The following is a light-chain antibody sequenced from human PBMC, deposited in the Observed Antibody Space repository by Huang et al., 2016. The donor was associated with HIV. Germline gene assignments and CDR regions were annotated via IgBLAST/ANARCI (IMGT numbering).Light chain of an antibody. CDR1: QTISSW. Sequence: DIQMTQFPSTLSASVGDRVNITCRASQTISSWLAWYQQKPGLAPKLLIDKSSTLEGGVPSRFSGSGSGTEFTLTISSLQPDDFATYYCQQYKNYWTFGQGTRVEIK. V-gene: IGKV1-5*03. CDR2: KSS. J-gene: IGKJ1*01. CDR3: QQYKNYWT.